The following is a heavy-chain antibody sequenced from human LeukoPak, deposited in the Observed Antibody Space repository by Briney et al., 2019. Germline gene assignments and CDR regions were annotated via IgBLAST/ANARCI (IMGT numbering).Heavy chain of an antibody. Sequence: ASVKVSCKASGYTFTSYAMHWVRQAPGQRLEWMGWINAGNGNTKYSQEFQGRVTITRDTSASTAYMELSSLRSEDMAVYYCAREGRYCSGGSCSSKLRYYFDYWGQGTLVTVSS. J-gene: IGHJ4*02. V-gene: IGHV1-3*03. D-gene: IGHD2-15*01. CDR2: INAGNGNT. CDR1: GYTFTSYA. CDR3: AREGRYCSGGSCSSKLRYYFDY.